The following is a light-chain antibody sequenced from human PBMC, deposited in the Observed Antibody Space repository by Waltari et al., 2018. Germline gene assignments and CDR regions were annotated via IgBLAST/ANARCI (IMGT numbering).Light chain of an antibody. V-gene: IGKV1-33*01. CDR1: QNIYNF. CDR2: DDS. Sequence: DIKMTQFPSSLSASVGDRVTTTCQASQNIYNFLNWYQQKPGKVPKLLFYDDSNLETGVPSMFSGSGFGTDFAFTITSLQPEDIATYYCQQYGLTFGGGTKVGIK. CDR3: QQYGLT. J-gene: IGKJ4*01.